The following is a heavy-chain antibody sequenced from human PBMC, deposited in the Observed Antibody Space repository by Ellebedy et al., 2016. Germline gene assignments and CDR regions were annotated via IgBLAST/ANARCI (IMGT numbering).Heavy chain of an antibody. D-gene: IGHD3-9*01. V-gene: IGHV4-61*02. CDR2: IYTSGST. Sequence: SETLSLXXTVSGGSIRSGSYYWSWIRQPAGKGLEWIGRIYTSGSTNYNPSLKSRVTMSVDTSKNQFSLKLSSVTAADTAVYYCARGKGRLLTGPRRWFDPWGQGTLVTVSS. CDR1: GGSIRSGSYY. J-gene: IGHJ5*02. CDR3: ARGKGRLLTGPRRWFDP.